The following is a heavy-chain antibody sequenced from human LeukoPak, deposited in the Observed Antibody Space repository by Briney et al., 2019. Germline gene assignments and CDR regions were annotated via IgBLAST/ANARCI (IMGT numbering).Heavy chain of an antibody. CDR2: ISSSSSTI. V-gene: IGHV3-48*01. J-gene: IGHJ4*02. CDR1: GFTFSSYS. Sequence: GGSLRLSCAASGFTFSSYSTNWVRQAPGKGLEWVSYISSSSSTIYYADSVKGRFTISRDNAKNSLYLQMNSLRAEDTAVYYCARDTNRGFDYWGQGTLVTVSS. CDR3: ARDTNRGFDY. D-gene: IGHD1-26*01.